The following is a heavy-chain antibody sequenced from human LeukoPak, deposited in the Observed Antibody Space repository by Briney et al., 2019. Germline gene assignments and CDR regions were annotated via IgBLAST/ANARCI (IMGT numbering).Heavy chain of an antibody. Sequence: SETLSLTCTVSGGSISSYYWSWLRQPPGKGLEGIGYIYYSGSTNYNPSLKSRVTISVDTSKNQFSLKLSSVTAADTAVYYCARENSGWYYFDYWGQGTLVTVSS. D-gene: IGHD6-19*01. V-gene: IGHV4-59*01. CDR3: ARENSGWYYFDY. CDR2: IYYSGST. CDR1: GGSISSYY. J-gene: IGHJ4*02.